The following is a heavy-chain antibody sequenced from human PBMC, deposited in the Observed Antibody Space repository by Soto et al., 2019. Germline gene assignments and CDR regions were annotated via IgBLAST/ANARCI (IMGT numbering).Heavy chain of an antibody. J-gene: IGHJ5*02. CDR2: IGFAGDT. D-gene: IGHD3-10*01. V-gene: IGHV3-13*01. Sequence: GGALRLSSEASGFIFSNFDMHWVRQTTEKGLEWVSGIGFAGDTNYSGSVKGRFTISRENAKNSLFLQMNSLRVGDTAVYYCVRGLPGGFDPWGQGTLVTVSS. CDR1: GFIFSNFD. CDR3: VRGLPGGFDP.